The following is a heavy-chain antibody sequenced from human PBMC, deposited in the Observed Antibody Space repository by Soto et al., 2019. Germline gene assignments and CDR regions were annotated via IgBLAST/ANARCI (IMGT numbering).Heavy chain of an antibody. Sequence: QVQLVESGGGVVQPGRSLRLSCAASGFTFSSYGMHWVRQAPGKGLEWGADICYDGTNKYYADSVKGRFTISGDNSNNTLYLQINRLRAEDTAVYYCARTASSAPYYFDYWGQGTLVTVSS. V-gene: IGHV3-33*01. D-gene: IGHD2-21*02. CDR1: GFTFSSYG. CDR2: ICYDGTNK. CDR3: ARTASSAPYYFDY. J-gene: IGHJ4*02.